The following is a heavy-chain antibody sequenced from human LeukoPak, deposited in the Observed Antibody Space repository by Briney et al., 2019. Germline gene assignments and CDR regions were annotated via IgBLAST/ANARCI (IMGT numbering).Heavy chain of an antibody. CDR1: GYSFTNYY. CDR3: ARGVYVWWELHRNWFEP. D-gene: IGHD1-26*01. Sequence: ASVKVSCKAPGYSFTNYYMHWGRRDLGQGLERMGIINASGGVTGFAQKFQGRVIMTRDTSTSTVYMELSSLRSEDTAVYYCARGVYVWWELHRNWFEPWGQGTLVTVSS. CDR2: INASGGVT. J-gene: IGHJ5*02. V-gene: IGHV1-46*01.